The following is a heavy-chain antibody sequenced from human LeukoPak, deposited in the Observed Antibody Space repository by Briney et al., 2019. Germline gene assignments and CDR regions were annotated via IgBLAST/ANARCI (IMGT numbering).Heavy chain of an antibody. V-gene: IGHV1-24*01. CDR3: ATQRKSGSYLFDH. CDR1: EYTLTELS. D-gene: IGHD1-26*01. J-gene: IGHJ5*02. CDR2: FDPEDGKT. Sequence: ASVKVSCKVSEYTLTELSMHWVRQAPGKRLEWMGCFDPEDGKTIYAQKFKGRVTMTDDTSTDTAYMELSSLRSDATAVYYCATQRKSGSYLFDHWGQGTLVTVSS.